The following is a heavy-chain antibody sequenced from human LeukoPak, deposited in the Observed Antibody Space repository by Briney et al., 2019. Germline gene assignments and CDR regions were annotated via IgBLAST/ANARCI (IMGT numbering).Heavy chain of an antibody. CDR3: AGGFVGGGWHAY. Sequence: SQTLSLTCAISGDSVSSTSTAWNWLRQSPSRGLEWLGRAYYRSKWSIEYAPSVESRITINPDASKNQFYLQLISVTPEDTAMYYCAGGFVGGGWHAYWGQGTLVTVSS. CDR1: GDSVSSTSTA. D-gene: IGHD3-16*01. CDR2: AYYRSKWSI. V-gene: IGHV6-1*01. J-gene: IGHJ4*02.